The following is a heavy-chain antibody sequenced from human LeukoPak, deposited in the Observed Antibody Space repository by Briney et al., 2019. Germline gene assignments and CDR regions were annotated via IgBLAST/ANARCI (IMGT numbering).Heavy chain of an antibody. CDR1: GGSFSGYY. V-gene: IGHV4-34*01. J-gene: IGHJ4*02. Sequence: SETLSLTCAVYGGSFSGYYWSWIRQPPGKGLEWIGEINHSGSTNYNPSLKSRVTISVDTSKNQFSLKLSSVTAADTAVYYCASGPVNWDDSSGYYWGQGTLVTVSS. D-gene: IGHD3-22*01. CDR2: INHSGST. CDR3: ASGPVNWDDSSGYY.